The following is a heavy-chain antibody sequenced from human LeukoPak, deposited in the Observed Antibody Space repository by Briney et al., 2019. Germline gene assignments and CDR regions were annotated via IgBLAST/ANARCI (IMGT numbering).Heavy chain of an antibody. CDR1: GFTVSSSW. Sequence: PGGSLRLSCVASGFTVSSSWMSWVRQAPGKGLEWVANIKQDGSAKSYVESVRGRFTISRDNAKNSLYLQLNSLRAEDTALYYCGRDNPPDYWGQGTLVTVSS. CDR3: GRDNPPDY. J-gene: IGHJ4*02. CDR2: IKQDGSAK. V-gene: IGHV3-7*03.